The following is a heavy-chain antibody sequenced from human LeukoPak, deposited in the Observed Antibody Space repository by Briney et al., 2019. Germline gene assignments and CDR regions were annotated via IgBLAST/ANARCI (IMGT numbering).Heavy chain of an antibody. CDR1: GFTFSSYA. CDR3: ARALHDAFDI. CDR2: ISSSGSTM. V-gene: IGHV3-48*03. J-gene: IGHJ3*02. Sequence: SGGSLRLSCKASGFTFSSYAMSWVRQAPGKGLEWVSYISSSGSTMLYPDSVKGRFTISRDNAKKSLYLQLNSLRAGDTAVYYCARALHDAFDIWGQGTMVTVSS.